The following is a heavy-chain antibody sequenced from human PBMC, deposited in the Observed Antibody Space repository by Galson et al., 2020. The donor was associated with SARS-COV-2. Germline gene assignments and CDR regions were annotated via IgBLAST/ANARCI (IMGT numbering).Heavy chain of an antibody. CDR3: ARGTTVTTNGPSDF. Sequence: GGSLRLSCAASGFTFNTYAVHWFRQAPGKGLDWVAFISYDGTNKYYAESVKGRFTISRDNSRNTLSLQMSSLRAEDTAVYYCARGTTVTTNGPSDFWGQGTMVTVS. CDR2: ISYDGTNK. J-gene: IGHJ4*02. CDR1: GFTFNTYA. D-gene: IGHD4-17*01. V-gene: IGHV3-30-3*01.